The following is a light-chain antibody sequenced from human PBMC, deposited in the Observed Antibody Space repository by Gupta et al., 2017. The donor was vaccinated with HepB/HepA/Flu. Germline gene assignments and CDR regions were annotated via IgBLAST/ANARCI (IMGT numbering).Light chain of an antibody. V-gene: IGKV3-20*01. CDR3: QQYSRSPQT. Sequence: EIAFTQTQATLSLSPGERATRSCRASRSVSSNSLAWYQQKPGQAPRLLIYGASSRATGIPDRFSGGGSGTDFTLTINKLEPEDFVVYYCQQYSRSPQTFGQGTKLEIK. CDR1: RSVSSNS. J-gene: IGKJ2*01. CDR2: GAS.